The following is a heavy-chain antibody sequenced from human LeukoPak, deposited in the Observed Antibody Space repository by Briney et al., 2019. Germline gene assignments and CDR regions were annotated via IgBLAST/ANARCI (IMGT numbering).Heavy chain of an antibody. D-gene: IGHD5-24*01. CDR1: GGTLSSYA. J-gene: IGHJ4*02. V-gene: IGHV1-69*05. CDR2: IIPIFGTA. Sequence: SVKVSCKASGGTLSSYAISWVRQAPGQGLEWMGRIIPIFGTANYAQKFQGRVTITTDESTSTAYMELSSLRSEDTAVYYCARVAVGDGYNFFDYWGQGTLVTVSS. CDR3: ARVAVGDGYNFFDY.